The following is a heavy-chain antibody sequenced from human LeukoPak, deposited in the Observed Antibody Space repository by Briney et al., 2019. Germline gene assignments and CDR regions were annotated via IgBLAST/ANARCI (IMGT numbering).Heavy chain of an antibody. D-gene: IGHD6-19*01. J-gene: IGHJ6*02. V-gene: IGHV4-59*01. CDR3: ARAPLYSGGSGWSIYYFYAMDV. CDR2: IDNSGTT. Sequence: PSQTLSLTCTVSGGSISSSYWSWVRQPPGKARLGFRNIDNSGTTNYNPSLKSRVTISLDTPTSQFSLKLSSVTAADTAVYYCARAPLYSGGSGWSIYYFYAMDVWGQGTTVTVSS. CDR1: GGSISSSY.